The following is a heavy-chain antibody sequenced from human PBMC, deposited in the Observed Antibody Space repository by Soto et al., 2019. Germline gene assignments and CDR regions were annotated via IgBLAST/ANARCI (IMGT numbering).Heavy chain of an antibody. D-gene: IGHD3-3*01. CDR1: GGSISSGDYY. V-gene: IGHV4-31*03. J-gene: IGHJ5*02. CDR3: ARWWSGSRQGFDP. CDR2: IYYSGST. Sequence: PSETLSLTCTVSGGSISSGDYYWSWIRQHPGKGLEWIGYIYYSGSTYYNPSLKSRVTISVDTSKNQFSLKLSSVTAADTAVYYCARWWSGSRQGFDPSGQATLVTVSS.